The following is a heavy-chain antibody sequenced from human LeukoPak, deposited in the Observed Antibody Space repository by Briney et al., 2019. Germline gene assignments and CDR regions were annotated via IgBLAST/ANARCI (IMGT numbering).Heavy chain of an antibody. D-gene: IGHD2-15*01. CDR3: ARVMVVAATDDAFDI. CDR2: INPSGGST. CDR1: GYTFTSYY. V-gene: IGHV1-46*01. J-gene: IGHJ3*02. Sequence: ASVNVSCKASGYTFTSYYMHWVRQAPGQGLDWMGIINPSGGSTSYAQKFQGRVTMTRDTSTSTVYMELSSLRSEDTAVYYCARVMVVAATDDAFDIWGQGTMVTVSS.